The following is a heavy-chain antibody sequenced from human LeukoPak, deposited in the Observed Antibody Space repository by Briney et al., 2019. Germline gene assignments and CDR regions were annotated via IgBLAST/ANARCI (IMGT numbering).Heavy chain of an antibody. CDR3: AIAIFDY. J-gene: IGHJ4*02. CDR2: ISTSSTYI. CDR1: GFTFSSYS. Sequence: GESLRLSCAASGFTFSSYSMNWVRQAPGKGLEWVSSISTSSTYIYYADSVKGRFTISRDNSKNTLYLQMNSLRAEDTAVYYCAIAIFDYWGQGTLVTVSS. V-gene: IGHV3-21*01.